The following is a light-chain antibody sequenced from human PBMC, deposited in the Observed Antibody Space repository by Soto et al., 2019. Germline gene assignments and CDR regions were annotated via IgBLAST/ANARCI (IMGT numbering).Light chain of an antibody. V-gene: IGKV3-20*01. CDR1: QSVSGSF. Sequence: EIVLTQSPGTVSLSPGERATLSYRASQSVSGSFLAWYQQKPGQAPRLLIYGTSRGATGIPGRFSGSGSGTDFTLTISRLEPEDFAVYYCQQYGSSPWTFGQGTEVEIK. CDR2: GTS. CDR3: QQYGSSPWT. J-gene: IGKJ1*01.